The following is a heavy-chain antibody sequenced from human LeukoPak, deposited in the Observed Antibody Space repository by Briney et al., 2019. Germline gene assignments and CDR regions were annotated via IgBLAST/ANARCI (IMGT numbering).Heavy chain of an antibody. J-gene: IGHJ6*02. CDR1: GFILSDYW. D-gene: IGHD5-12*01. Sequence: TGGSLRLSCAASGFILSDYWMHWVRQGPGGGLVHVSRIESDGSRTTYADSVKGRFTVSRDDAKNTMYLQMNSLRAEDTAVYYCARGGHKLDIEATRYYYGVDDWGQGTTVTVSS. CDR3: ARGGHKLDIEATRYYYGVDD. V-gene: IGHV3-74*03. CDR2: IESDGSRT.